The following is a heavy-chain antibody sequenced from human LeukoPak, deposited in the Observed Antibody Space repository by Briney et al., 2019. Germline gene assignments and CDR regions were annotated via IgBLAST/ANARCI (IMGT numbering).Heavy chain of an antibody. V-gene: IGHV1-24*01. Sequence: ASVKVSCKVSGYTLTELSMHWVRQAPGKGLEWMGGFDPEDGETIYAQKFQGRVTMTEDTSTGTAYIELSSLRSEDTAVYYCATTASNSGYDLGWFDPWGQGTLVTVSS. J-gene: IGHJ5*02. CDR2: FDPEDGET. CDR1: GYTLTELS. CDR3: ATTASNSGYDLGWFDP. D-gene: IGHD5-12*01.